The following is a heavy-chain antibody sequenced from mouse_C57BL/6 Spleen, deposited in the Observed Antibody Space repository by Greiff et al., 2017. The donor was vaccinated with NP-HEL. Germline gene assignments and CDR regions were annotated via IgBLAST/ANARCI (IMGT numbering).Heavy chain of an antibody. V-gene: IGHV1-82*01. CDR1: GYAFSSSW. CDR2: IYPGDGDT. J-gene: IGHJ3*01. CDR3: ARGSYYDYERGFAY. D-gene: IGHD2-4*01. Sequence: QVQLQQSGPELVKPGASVKISCKASGYAFSSSWMNWVKQRPGKGLEWIGRIYPGDGDTNYNGKFKGKATLTADKSSSTAYMQLSSLTSEDSAVYFCARGSYYDYERGFAYWGQGTLVTVSA.